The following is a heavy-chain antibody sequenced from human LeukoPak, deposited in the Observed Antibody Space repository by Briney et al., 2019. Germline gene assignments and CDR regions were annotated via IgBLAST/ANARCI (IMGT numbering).Heavy chain of an antibody. CDR3: ARDYYYYYYMDV. CDR1: GYTFTGYY. V-gene: IGHV1-2*02. Sequence: ASVKVSCNASGYTFTGYYMHWVRQAPGQGLEWMGWINPNSGGTNYAQKFQGRVTMTRDTSISTAYMELSRLRSDDTAVYYCARDYYYYYYMDVWGKGTTVTVSS. J-gene: IGHJ6*03. CDR2: INPNSGGT.